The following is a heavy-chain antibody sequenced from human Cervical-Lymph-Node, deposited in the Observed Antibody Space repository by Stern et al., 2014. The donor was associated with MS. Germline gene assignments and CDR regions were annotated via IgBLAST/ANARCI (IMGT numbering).Heavy chain of an antibody. CDR3: TREMAARRLDP. CDR1: GSTVNSNY. CDR2: FYSGIST. J-gene: IGHJ5*02. Sequence: EVQLVASGGTLVQPGGSLRVSCAASGSTVNSNYMTWVRQAPGKGLEWVSIFYSGISTYYAASVLGRFSFSIDNSKNTLYLQMNNLRVEDTAMYYCTREMAARRLDPWGQGTLVIVSA. V-gene: IGHV3-66*01. D-gene: IGHD5-24*01.